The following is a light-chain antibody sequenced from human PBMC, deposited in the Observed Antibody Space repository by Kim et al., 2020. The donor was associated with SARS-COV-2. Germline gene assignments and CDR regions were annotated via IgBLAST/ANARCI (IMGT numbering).Light chain of an antibody. CDR3: NSRDSSGNHWV. Sequence: SSELTQDPAVSVALGQTVRITCQGDRLRNYYASWYQQKPGQAPVLVIYGKNNRPSGIPDRISGSRSGNTASLTITGAQAEDEADYYCNSRDSSGNHWVFGGGTQLTVL. V-gene: IGLV3-19*01. J-gene: IGLJ3*02. CDR2: GKN. CDR1: RLRNYY.